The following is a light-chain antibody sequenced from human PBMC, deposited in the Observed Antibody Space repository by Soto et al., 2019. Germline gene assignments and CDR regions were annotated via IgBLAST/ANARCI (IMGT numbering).Light chain of an antibody. V-gene: IGKV4-1*01. Sequence: DIVMTQSPDSLAVSLGERATINYKSSQSVLYSSNNKNYLAWYQQKPGQPPKLLFYWASTRKSGVPDRFSGSGSGTDFTLTISSLQAEDVAVYYCQQYYTTPYTFGQGTKLEFK. CDR1: QSVLYSSNNKNY. J-gene: IGKJ2*01. CDR2: WAS. CDR3: QQYYTTPYT.